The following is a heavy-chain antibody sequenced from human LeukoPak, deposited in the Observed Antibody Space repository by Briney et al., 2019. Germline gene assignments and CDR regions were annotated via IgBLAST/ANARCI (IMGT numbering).Heavy chain of an antibody. V-gene: IGHV3-21*01. CDR1: GFTFSSYS. CDR3: ARLDSRGYYSRYYYYYGMDV. J-gene: IGHJ6*02. Sequence: PGGSLRLSCAASGFTFSSYSMNWVRQAPGKGLEWVSSISSSSSYIYYADSVKGRFTISRDNAKNSLYLQMNSLRAEDTAVYYCARLDSRGYYSRYYYYYGMDVWGQGTTVTVSS. CDR2: ISSSSSYI. D-gene: IGHD3-22*01.